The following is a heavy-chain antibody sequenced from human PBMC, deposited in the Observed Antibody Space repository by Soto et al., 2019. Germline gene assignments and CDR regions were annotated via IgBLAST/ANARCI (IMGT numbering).Heavy chain of an antibody. CDR2: ISYDGSNK. Sequence: PGGSLRLSCAASGFTFSSYAMHWVRQAPGKGLEWVAVISYDGSNKYYADSVKGRFTISRDNSKNTLYLQMNSLRAEDTAVYYCARDAGNYDFWSGYYSFWGQGTTVTVSS. V-gene: IGHV3-30-3*01. D-gene: IGHD3-3*01. CDR3: ARDAGNYDFWSGYYSF. CDR1: GFTFSSYA. J-gene: IGHJ6*02.